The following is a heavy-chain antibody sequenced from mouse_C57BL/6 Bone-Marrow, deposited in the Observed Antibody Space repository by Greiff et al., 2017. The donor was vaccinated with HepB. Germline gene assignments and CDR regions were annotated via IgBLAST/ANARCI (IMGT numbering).Heavy chain of an antibody. CDR3: ARELSYYYGSRLAY. D-gene: IGHD1-1*01. CDR2: IHPNSGST. CDR1: GYTFTSYW. Sequence: QVQLQQPGAELVKPGASVKLSCKASGYTFTSYWMHWVKQRPGQGLEWIGMIHPNSGSTNYNEKFKSKATLTVDKSSSTAYMQLSSLTSEDSAVYYCARELSYYYGSRLAYWGQGTLVTVSA. V-gene: IGHV1-64*01. J-gene: IGHJ3*01.